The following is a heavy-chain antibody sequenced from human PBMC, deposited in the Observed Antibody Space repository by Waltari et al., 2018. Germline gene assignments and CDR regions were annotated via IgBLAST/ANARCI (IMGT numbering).Heavy chain of an antibody. V-gene: IGHV4-34*01. CDR2: INHSGST. Sequence: QVQLQQWGAGLLKPSETLSLTCAVYGGSFSGYYWRWIRQPPGKGLEWIGEINHSGSTNYNPSLKSRVTISVDTSKNQFSLKLSSVTAADTAVYYCARGLSVVVVAASNWFDPWGQGTLVTVSS. J-gene: IGHJ5*02. CDR3: ARGLSVVVVAASNWFDP. CDR1: GGSFSGYY. D-gene: IGHD2-15*01.